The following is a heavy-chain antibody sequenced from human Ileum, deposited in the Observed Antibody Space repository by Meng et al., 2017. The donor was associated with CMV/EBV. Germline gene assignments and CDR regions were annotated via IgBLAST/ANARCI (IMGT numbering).Heavy chain of an antibody. Sequence: ESLKISCAASGFTFSNYWMTWVRQAPGKGLEWVANINQEDNETYYVDSVKGRFTISRDNAKNTLYLQMSSLRSEETAVYYCAKKDNYGLGYYGMDVWGQGTTVTVSS. V-gene: IGHV3-7*01. J-gene: IGHJ6*02. CDR3: AKKDNYGLGYYGMDV. CDR1: GFTFSNYW. CDR2: INQEDNET. D-gene: IGHD4-11*01.